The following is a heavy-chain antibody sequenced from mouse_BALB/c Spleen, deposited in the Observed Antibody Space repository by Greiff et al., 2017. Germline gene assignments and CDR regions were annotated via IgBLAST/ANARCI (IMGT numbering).Heavy chain of an antibody. CDR3: ARSRGNYAMDY. CDR1: GYTFTDYA. V-gene: IGHV1S137*01. CDR2: ISTYYGDA. Sequence: VQLQQSGAELVRPGVSVKISCEGSGYTFTDYAMHWVKQSHAKSLEWIGVISTYYGDASYNQKFKGKSTMTVDKSSSTAYMELARLTSEDSAIYYCARSRGNYAMDYWGQGTSGTVSS. J-gene: IGHJ4*01. D-gene: IGHD2-14*01.